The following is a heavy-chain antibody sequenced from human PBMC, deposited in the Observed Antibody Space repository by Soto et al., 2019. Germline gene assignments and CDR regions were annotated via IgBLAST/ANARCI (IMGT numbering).Heavy chain of an antibody. D-gene: IGHD4-17*01. CDR1: GFTFSSYG. CDR3: AKDRGALRWSEEHYYFDY. J-gene: IGHJ4*02. CDR2: ILYDGSKK. V-gene: IGHV3-30*18. Sequence: GGSLRLSCAASGFTFSSYGMHWVRQAPGKGLEWVAVILYDGSKKYYADSMKGRFTISGDNSKNTLYLQMNSLRAEDTALYYCAKDRGALRWSEEHYYFDYWGQGSLVTVSS.